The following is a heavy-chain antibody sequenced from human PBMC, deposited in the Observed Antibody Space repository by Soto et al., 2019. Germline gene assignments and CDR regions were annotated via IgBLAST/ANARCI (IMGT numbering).Heavy chain of an antibody. CDR2: IIPVLGIV. CDR3: ARDGLGTTRRYFDS. J-gene: IGHJ4*02. V-gene: IGHV1-69*04. Sequence: QVQLVQSGAEVKKPGSSVKVSCKASGGTFTSDSITWVRQAPGQGLEWMGRIIPVLGIVNYAQKFQGRVTLTADKSTTTAYTELSSLRSEDTAVYYCARDGLGTTRRYFDSWGQGTLVTLSS. D-gene: IGHD1-1*01. CDR1: GGTFTSDS.